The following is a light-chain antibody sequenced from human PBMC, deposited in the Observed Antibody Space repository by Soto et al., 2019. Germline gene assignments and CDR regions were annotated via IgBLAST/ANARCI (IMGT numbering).Light chain of an antibody. CDR3: QTWGTGIPV. J-gene: IGLJ2*01. Sequence: QLVLTQSPSASASLGASVKLTCTLSSGHSSYAIAWHQQQPEKGPRYLMKLNSDGSHNKGDGIPDRFSGSSSGAERYLTISSLPSEDEADYYCQTWGTGIPVFGGGTKLTVL. CDR1: SGHSSYA. V-gene: IGLV4-69*01. CDR2: LNSDGSH.